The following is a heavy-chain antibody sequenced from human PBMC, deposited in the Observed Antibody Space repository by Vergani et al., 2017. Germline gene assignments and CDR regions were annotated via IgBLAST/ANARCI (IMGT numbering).Heavy chain of an antibody. CDR3: ARDPRGYGGDPEDYYYGMDV. V-gene: IGHV1-69*08. Sequence: QVQLVQSGAEVKKPGSSVKVSCKASGATFRSNTISWVRQVPGQGLEWMGSIIPVLGKTKYAQDFQGRLTITADTSTRTAYMELTSLRSQDTDVYYCARDPRGYGGDPEDYYYGMDVWGQGTTVTVSS. CDR2: IIPVLGKT. J-gene: IGHJ6*02. D-gene: IGHD2-21*02. CDR1: GATFRSNT.